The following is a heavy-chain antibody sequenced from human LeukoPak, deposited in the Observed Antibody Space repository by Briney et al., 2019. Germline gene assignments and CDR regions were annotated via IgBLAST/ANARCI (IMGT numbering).Heavy chain of an antibody. CDR2: ISYDGSNK. D-gene: IGHD4-17*01. V-gene: IGHV3-30*03. Sequence: GGSLRLSCAASGFTFNTYGMNWVRQAPGKGLEWVAIISYDGSNKYYADSVKGRFTISRDNSKTTLYLQMNSLRDEDTAVYYCARGSSPGGYGDYADYWGQGALVTVSS. CDR1: GFTFNTYG. J-gene: IGHJ4*02. CDR3: ARGSSPGGYGDYADY.